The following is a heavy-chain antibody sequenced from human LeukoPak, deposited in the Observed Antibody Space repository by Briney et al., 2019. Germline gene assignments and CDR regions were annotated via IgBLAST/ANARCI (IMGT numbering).Heavy chain of an antibody. CDR3: VKSTGWYSSSWYLTS. V-gene: IGHV3-30*18. D-gene: IGHD6-13*01. CDR1: GFTFSSYG. J-gene: IGHJ4*02. CDR2: ISYDGSNK. Sequence: GGSLRLSCAASGFTFSSYGMHWVRQAPGKGLEWVAVISYDGSNKYYADSVKGRFTISRDNSKNTLYLQMSSLRAEDTAVYYCVKSTGWYSSSWYLTSWGQGTLVTVSS.